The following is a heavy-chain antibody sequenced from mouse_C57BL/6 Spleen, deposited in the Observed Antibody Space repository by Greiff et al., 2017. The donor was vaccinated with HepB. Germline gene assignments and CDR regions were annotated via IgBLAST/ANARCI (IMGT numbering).Heavy chain of an antibody. CDR2: IDPENGDT. CDR3: TTGVRSLDY. D-gene: IGHD1-1*01. CDR1: GFNIKDDY. V-gene: IGHV14-4*01. Sequence: VQLQQSGAELVRPGASVKLSCTASGFNIKDDYMHWVKQRPEQGLEWIGWIDPENGDTAYASKFQGKATITADTSSNTAYLQLSSLTSEDTAVYYGTTGVRSLDYRGQGTTLTVAS. J-gene: IGHJ2*01.